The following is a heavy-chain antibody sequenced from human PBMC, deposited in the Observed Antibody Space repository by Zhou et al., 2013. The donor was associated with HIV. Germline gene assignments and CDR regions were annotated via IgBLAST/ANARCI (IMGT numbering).Heavy chain of an antibody. CDR1: GGTFSSYA. D-gene: IGHD6-13*01. CDR3: ARDNLETGNLAAAGSFGY. Sequence: QVQLVQSGAEVKKPGSSVKVSCKASGGTFSSYAISWVRQAPGQGLEWMGRIIPIFGTANYAQKFQGRVTITADESTSTAYMELSSLRSEDTAVYYCARDNLETGNLAAAGSFGYWGQGTLVTVSS. J-gene: IGHJ4*02. V-gene: IGHV1-69*13. CDR2: IIPIFGTA.